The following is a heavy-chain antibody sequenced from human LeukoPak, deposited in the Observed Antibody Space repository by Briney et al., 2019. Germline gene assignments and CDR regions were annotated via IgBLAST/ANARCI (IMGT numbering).Heavy chain of an antibody. J-gene: IGHJ4*02. D-gene: IGHD2-15*01. V-gene: IGHV3-11*04. Sequence: GGSLRLSCTASGFTFRDYYVTWIRQAPGKGLEWVSYIRSTGSSTAYADSVKGRFAISRDNAKNSLYLQMNSLRAEDTAVYYCARDQVAANDYWGQGTLVTVSS. CDR3: ARDQVAANDY. CDR1: GFTFRDYY. CDR2: IRSTGSST.